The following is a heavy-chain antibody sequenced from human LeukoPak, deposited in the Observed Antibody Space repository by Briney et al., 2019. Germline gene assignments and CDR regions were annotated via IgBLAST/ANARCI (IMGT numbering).Heavy chain of an antibody. CDR2: INPSGGST. D-gene: IGHD3-10*01. V-gene: IGHV1-46*01. Sequence: ASLKVSCKASGYTFTGYYMHWVRQAPGQGLEWMGIINPSGGSTSYAQKFQSRVTMTRDTSTSTVYMEQSSPRSENTAVCYSARDHRRYYGSSYFWPQGNLVTVST. J-gene: IGHJ4*02. CDR3: ARDHRRYYGSSYF. CDR1: GYTFTGYY.